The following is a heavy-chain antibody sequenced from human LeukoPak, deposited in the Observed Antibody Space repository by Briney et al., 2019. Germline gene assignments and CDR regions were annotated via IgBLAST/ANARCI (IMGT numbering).Heavy chain of an antibody. CDR2: ISSSGSTI. J-gene: IGHJ4*02. CDR3: AKDPTGYYYDSSGYYGGY. CDR1: GFTFSDYY. V-gene: IGHV3-11*04. Sequence: PGGSLRLSCAASGFTFSDYYMSWIRQAPGKGLEWVSYISSSGSTIYYADSVKGRFTISRDNSKNTLYLQMNSLRAEDTAVYYCAKDPTGYYYDSSGYYGGYWGQGTLVTVSS. D-gene: IGHD3-22*01.